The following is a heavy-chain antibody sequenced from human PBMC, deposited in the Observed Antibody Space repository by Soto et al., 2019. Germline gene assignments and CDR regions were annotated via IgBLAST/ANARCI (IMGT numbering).Heavy chain of an antibody. CDR2: VYSPGST. J-gene: IGHJ3*02. CDR3: ANSLATTVLDS. CDR1: GGSLSTPTTY. Sequence: QLPLPESGPGLLRPSETLSITCSVSGGSLSTPTTYVVWIRHPPGKGLEWIGNVYSPGSTSYNPSPTRRVTVPGDTSPNQFSLNLNSVPAAESAVSYCANSLATTVLDSWGQWTMVIVSS. V-gene: IGHV4-39*01. D-gene: IGHD1-26*01.